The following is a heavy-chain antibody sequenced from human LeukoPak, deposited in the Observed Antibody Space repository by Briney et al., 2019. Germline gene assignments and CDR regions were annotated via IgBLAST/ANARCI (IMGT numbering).Heavy chain of an antibody. Sequence: GGSLRLSCAASGFTFSSYAMHWVRQAPGKGLEWVAVISYDGSNKYYADSVKGRFTISRDNSKNTLYLQMNSLRAEDTAVYYCARDSSWVGSGSFDYWGQGTLVTVSS. D-gene: IGHD3-10*01. CDR3: ARDSSWVGSGSFDY. V-gene: IGHV3-30-3*01. CDR1: GFTFSSYA. CDR2: ISYDGSNK. J-gene: IGHJ4*02.